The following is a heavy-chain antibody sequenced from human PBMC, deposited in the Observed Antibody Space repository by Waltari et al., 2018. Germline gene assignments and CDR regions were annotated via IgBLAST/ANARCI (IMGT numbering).Heavy chain of an antibody. Sequence: EVQLVESGGGLVQPGGSLRLSCAASGFTFSSYSMNWVRQAPGKGLEWVSYISRSSSTIYYADSVKGRFTISRDNAKNSLYLQMNSLRAEDTAVYYCASLSSIAARGRWFDPWGQGTLVTVSS. J-gene: IGHJ5*02. D-gene: IGHD6-6*01. CDR1: GFTFSSYS. CDR2: ISRSSSTI. V-gene: IGHV3-48*04. CDR3: ASLSSIAARGRWFDP.